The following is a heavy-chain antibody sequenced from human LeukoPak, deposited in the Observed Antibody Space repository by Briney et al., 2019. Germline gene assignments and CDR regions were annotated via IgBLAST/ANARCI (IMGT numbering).Heavy chain of an antibody. J-gene: IGHJ4*02. V-gene: IGHV3-9*01. CDR3: AKDSGWYNEFDY. Sequence: GGSLRLACAASGFTFDDYAMHWVRRAPGKGLEWVSGISWNSGSIGYADSVKGRFTISRDNAKNSLYLQMNSLRAEDTALYYCAKDSGWYNEFDYWGQGTLVTVSS. CDR1: GFTFDDYA. D-gene: IGHD6-19*01. CDR2: ISWNSGSI.